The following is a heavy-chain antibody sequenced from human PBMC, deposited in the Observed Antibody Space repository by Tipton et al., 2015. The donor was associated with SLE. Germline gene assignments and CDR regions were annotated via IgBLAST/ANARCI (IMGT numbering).Heavy chain of an antibody. V-gene: IGHV4-34*01. CDR2: VNHRGGT. J-gene: IGHJ5*02. D-gene: IGHD3-10*01. Sequence: TLSLTCAVYGGSVSGYYWTWIRQAPGKGLEWIGEVNHRGGTNYNPSLKSRITMSVDTSKNQFSLKLSSGTAADTAVYYCAREYLSGSYVDWFDPWGQGALVTVSS. CDR1: GGSVSGYY. CDR3: AREYLSGSYVDWFDP.